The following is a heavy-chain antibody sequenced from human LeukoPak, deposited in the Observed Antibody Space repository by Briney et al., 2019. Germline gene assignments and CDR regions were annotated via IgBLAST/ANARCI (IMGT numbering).Heavy chain of an antibody. V-gene: IGHV3-48*01. J-gene: IGHJ3*02. D-gene: IGHD2-15*01. CDR3: ARGYSRAAFDI. CDR2: ISSTGGTI. CDR1: GIPLRNYL. Sequence: GSLRLSCSASGIPLRNYLMNWVRQASGEGLEWVSFISSTGGTIYYADSVKGRFTVSRDNGKNSLLLQMNSLRAEDTALYYCARGYSRAAFDIWGQGTVVAVSS.